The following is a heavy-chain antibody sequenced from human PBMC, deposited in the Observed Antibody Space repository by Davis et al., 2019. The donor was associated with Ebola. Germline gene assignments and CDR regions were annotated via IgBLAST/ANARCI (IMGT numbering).Heavy chain of an antibody. CDR2: IIPIFGTA. CDR3: ARDLRGRYQLLSRGFDP. J-gene: IGHJ5*02. D-gene: IGHD2-2*01. CDR1: GGTFSSYA. V-gene: IGHV1-69*06. Sequence: SVQVSCKASGGTFSSYAISWVRQAPGQGLEWMGGIIPIFGTANYAQKFQGRVTITADKSTSTAYMELSSLRSEDTAVYYCARDLRGRYQLLSRGFDPWGQGTLVTVSS.